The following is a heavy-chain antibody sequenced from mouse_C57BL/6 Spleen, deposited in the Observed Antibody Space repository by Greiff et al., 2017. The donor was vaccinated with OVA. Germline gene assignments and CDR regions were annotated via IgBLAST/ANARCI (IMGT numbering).Heavy chain of an antibody. CDR1: GYTFTSYW. V-gene: IGHV1-64*01. CDR3: ACEDYDADGYAMNY. D-gene: IGHD2-4*01. CDR2: IHPNSGST. Sequence: QVPLQQPGAELVKPGASVKLSCKASGYTFTSYWMHWVKQRPGQGLEWIGMIHPNSGSTNYNEKFKSKATLTVDKSSSTAYMQLSSLTSEDSAVYYCACEDYDADGYAMNYWGQGTSVTVSS. J-gene: IGHJ4*01.